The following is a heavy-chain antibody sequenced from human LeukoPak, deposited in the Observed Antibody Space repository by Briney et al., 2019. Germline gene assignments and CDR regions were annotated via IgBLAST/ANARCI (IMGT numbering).Heavy chain of an antibody. Sequence: GGSLRLSCAASGFTFSSFAMSWVRQAPGKGLEWVSTISGSGGSTYYADSVKGRFTISRDNSKNTLYLQMNSLRAEDTAVYYCAKVFPYYDSSGRYFDYWGQGTLVAVSS. D-gene: IGHD3-22*01. CDR2: ISGSGGST. J-gene: IGHJ4*02. CDR1: GFTFSSFA. V-gene: IGHV3-23*01. CDR3: AKVFPYYDSSGRYFDY.